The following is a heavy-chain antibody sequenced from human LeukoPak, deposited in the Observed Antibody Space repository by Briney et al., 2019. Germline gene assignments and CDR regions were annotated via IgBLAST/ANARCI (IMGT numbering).Heavy chain of an antibody. CDR1: GFTFSDYY. J-gene: IGHJ6*03. Sequence: GGSLRLSCAASGFTFSDYYMSWIRQAPGKGLEWVSYISSSGSTIYYADSVKGRFTISRDNAKNSLYLQMNSLRAEDTAVYYCARTGYCSSTGCYLGYYYMDVWGKGTTVTVSS. CDR2: ISSSGSTI. V-gene: IGHV3-11*04. D-gene: IGHD2-2*01. CDR3: ARTGYCSSTGCYLGYYYMDV.